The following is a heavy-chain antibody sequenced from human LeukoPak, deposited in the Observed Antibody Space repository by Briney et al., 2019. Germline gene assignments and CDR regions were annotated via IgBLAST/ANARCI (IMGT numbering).Heavy chain of an antibody. D-gene: IGHD3-3*01. Sequence: SETLSLTCTVSGGSISSGDYYWSWIRQPPGKGLEWIGYIYYSGSTYYNPSLKSRVTISVDTSKNQFSLKLSSVTAADTAVYYCARAPEWLLPLDYWGQGTLVTVSS. CDR2: IYYSGST. V-gene: IGHV4-30-4*01. CDR3: ARAPEWLLPLDY. CDR1: GGSISSGDYY. J-gene: IGHJ4*02.